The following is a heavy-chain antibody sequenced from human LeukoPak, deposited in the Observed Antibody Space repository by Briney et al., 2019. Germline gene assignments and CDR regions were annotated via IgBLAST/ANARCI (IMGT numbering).Heavy chain of an antibody. CDR3: AKRANYYDSSGLTGFDY. D-gene: IGHD3-22*01. CDR1: GFTFSSYA. Sequence: GGSLRLSCAASGFTFSSYAMHWVRQAPGKGLEWVAIISYDGNNKYYADSVKGRFTISRDNSKNTLYLQMNSLRAEDTAVYYCAKRANYYDSSGLTGFDYWGQGTLVTVSS. CDR2: ISYDGNNK. V-gene: IGHV3-30*04. J-gene: IGHJ4*02.